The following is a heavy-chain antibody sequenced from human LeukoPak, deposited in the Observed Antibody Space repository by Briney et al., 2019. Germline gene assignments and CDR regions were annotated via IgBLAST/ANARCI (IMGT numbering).Heavy chain of an antibody. V-gene: IGHV3-48*03. CDR3: AKDRRRGYSYSYSRGLDDY. D-gene: IGHD5-18*01. CDR2: ISSSGSTI. CDR1: GFTFSSYE. Sequence: GGSLRLSCAASGFTFSSYEMNWVRQAPGKGLEWVSYISSSGSTIYYADSVKGRFTISRDNAKNSLYLQMNSLRAEDAAVYYCAKDRRRGYSYSYSRGLDDYWGQGTLVTVSS. J-gene: IGHJ4*02.